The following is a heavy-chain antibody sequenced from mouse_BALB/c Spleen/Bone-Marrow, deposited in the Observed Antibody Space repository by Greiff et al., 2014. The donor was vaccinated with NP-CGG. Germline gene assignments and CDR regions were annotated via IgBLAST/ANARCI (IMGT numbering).Heavy chain of an antibody. D-gene: IGHD2-10*02. CDR1: GFTFSDYY. CDR3: ARSRMRYGAMDY. Sequence: EVQLVESGGGLVKPGGSLKLSRAASGFTFSDYYIYWLRQTPEKRLEWVATISDGGNYSYYPDSVKGRFTISRDNAKNNLYLQMSSLKSEDTAMYYCARSRMRYGAMDYWGQGTSVTVFS. J-gene: IGHJ4*01. V-gene: IGHV5-4*02. CDR2: ISDGGNYS.